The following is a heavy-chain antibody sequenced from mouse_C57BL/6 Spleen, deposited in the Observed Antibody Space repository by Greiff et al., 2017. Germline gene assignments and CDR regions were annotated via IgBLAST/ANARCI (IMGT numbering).Heavy chain of an antibody. V-gene: IGHV1-82*01. Sequence: QVQLQQSGPELVKPGASVKISCKASGYAFSSSWMNWVKQRPGKGLEWIGRIYPGDGDTNYNGKFKGKATLTADKSSSTAYMQLSSLTSEDSAVYVCARSLNRYYAMDYWGQGTSVTVSS. CDR1: GYAFSSSW. J-gene: IGHJ4*01. CDR3: ARSLNRYYAMDY. D-gene: IGHD6-1*01. CDR2: IYPGDGDT.